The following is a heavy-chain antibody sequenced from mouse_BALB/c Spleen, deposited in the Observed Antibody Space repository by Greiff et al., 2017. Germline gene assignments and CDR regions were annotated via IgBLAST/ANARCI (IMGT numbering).Heavy chain of an antibody. CDR1: GFTFSSFG. Sequence: DVKLVESGGGLVQPGGSRKLSCAASGFTFSSFGMHWVRQAPEKGLEWVAYISSGSSTIYYADTVKGRFTISRDNPKNTLFLQMTSLRSEDTAMYYCARYGSSFWYFDVWGAGTTVTVSS. D-gene: IGHD1-1*01. CDR3: ARYGSSFWYFDV. CDR2: ISSGSSTI. V-gene: IGHV5-17*02. J-gene: IGHJ1*01.